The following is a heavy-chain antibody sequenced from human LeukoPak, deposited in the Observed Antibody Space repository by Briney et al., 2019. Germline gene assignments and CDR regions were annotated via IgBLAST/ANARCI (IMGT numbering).Heavy chain of an antibody. J-gene: IGHJ4*02. CDR1: GDSISSYY. CDR3: ATGYSSTWYYFDY. Sequence: SETLSLTCTVSGDSISSYYWSWIRQPPGKGLEWIGYIYHSGSTNYNPSLKSRVTISADTSKDQFSLKLASVTAADTAVYYCATGYSSTWYYFDYWGQGSLVTVSS. V-gene: IGHV4-59*01. D-gene: IGHD6-13*01. CDR2: IYHSGST.